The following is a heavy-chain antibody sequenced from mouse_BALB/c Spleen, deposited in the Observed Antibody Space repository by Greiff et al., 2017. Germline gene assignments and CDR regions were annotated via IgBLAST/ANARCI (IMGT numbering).Heavy chain of an antibody. D-gene: IGHD2-10*02. CDR2: ISYDGSN. V-gene: IGHV3-6*02. CDR3: ARGGYGNYVGAMDY. J-gene: IGHJ4*01. CDR1: GYSITSGYY. Sequence: EVKLQESGPGLVKPSQSLSLTCSVTGYSITSGYYWNWIRQFPGNKLEWMGYISYDGSNNYNPSLKNRISITRDTSKNQFFLKLNSVTTEDTATYYCARGGYGNYVGAMDYWGQGTSVTVSS.